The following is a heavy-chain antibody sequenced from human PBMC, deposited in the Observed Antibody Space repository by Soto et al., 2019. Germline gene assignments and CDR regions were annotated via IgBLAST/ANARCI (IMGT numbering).Heavy chain of an antibody. CDR3: ARDDYERGWFDP. CDR2: ISSSSSYT. V-gene: IGHV3-11*06. D-gene: IGHD4-17*01. J-gene: IGHJ5*02. Sequence: PGGSLRLSCAASGFTFSLHEMNWVRQAPGKGLEWVAYISSSSSYTNYADSVKGRFTISRDNAKNSLYLQMNSLRAEDTAVYYCARDDYERGWFDPWGQGTLVTVSS. CDR1: GFTFSLHE.